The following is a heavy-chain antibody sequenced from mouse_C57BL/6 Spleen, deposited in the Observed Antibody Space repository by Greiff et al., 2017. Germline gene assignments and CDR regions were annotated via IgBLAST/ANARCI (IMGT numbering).Heavy chain of an antibody. CDR3: AKDYSNYVFDY. V-gene: IGHV5-6*01. D-gene: IGHD2-5*01. Sequence: EVNVVESGGDLVKPGGSLKLSCAASGFTFSSYGMSWVRQTPDKRLEWVATISSGGSYTYYPDSVKGRFTISRDNAKNTLYLQMSSLKSEDTAMYYCAKDYSNYVFDYWGQGTTLTVSS. CDR1: GFTFSSYG. CDR2: ISSGGSYT. J-gene: IGHJ2*01.